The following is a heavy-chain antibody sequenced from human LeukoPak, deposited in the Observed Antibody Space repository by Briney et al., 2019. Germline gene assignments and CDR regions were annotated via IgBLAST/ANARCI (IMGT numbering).Heavy chain of an antibody. CDR1: GGSMSSYY. CDR2: IYDSGST. D-gene: IGHD3-3*01. Sequence: SETLSLTCTVSGGSMSSYYWSWIRQPPGKGLEWIGYIYDSGSTNHNPSLKSRVTISVDTSKNQFSLKLSSVTAADTAVYYCARGDYDFWSGYLTFFDYWGQGTLVTVSS. J-gene: IGHJ4*02. V-gene: IGHV4-59*08. CDR3: ARGDYDFWSGYLTFFDY.